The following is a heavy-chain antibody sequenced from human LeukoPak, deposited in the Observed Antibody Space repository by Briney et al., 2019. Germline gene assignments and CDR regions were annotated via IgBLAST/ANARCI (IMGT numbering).Heavy chain of an antibody. D-gene: IGHD3-22*01. CDR1: GFTFSSYA. V-gene: IGHV3-23*01. J-gene: IGHJ4*02. CDR2: ISGSGGST. Sequence: QPGGSLRLSCAASGFTFSSYAMSWVRRAPGKGLEWVSAISGSGGSTYYADSVKGRFTISRDNSKNTLYLQMNSLRAEDTAVYYCARTRGGITMIVVVISGVDYWGQGTLVTVSS. CDR3: ARTRGGITMIVVVISGVDY.